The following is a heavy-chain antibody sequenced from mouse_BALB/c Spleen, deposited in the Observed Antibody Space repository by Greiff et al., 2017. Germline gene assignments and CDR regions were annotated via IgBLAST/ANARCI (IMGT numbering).Heavy chain of an antibody. V-gene: IGHV5-4*02. CDR3: AKGDYYGSSYLAY. Sequence: EVQLVESGGGLVKPGGSLKLSCAASGFTFSDYYMYWVRQTPEKRLEWVATISDGGSYTYYPDSVKGRFTISRDNAKNNLYLQMSSLKSEDTAMYYCAKGDYYGSSYLAYWGQGTLVTVSA. J-gene: IGHJ3*01. CDR1: GFTFSDYY. CDR2: ISDGGSYT. D-gene: IGHD1-1*01.